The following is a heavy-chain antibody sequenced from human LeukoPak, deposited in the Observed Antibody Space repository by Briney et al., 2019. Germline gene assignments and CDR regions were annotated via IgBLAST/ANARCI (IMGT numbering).Heavy chain of an antibody. J-gene: IGHJ4*02. CDR3: SRGLDSRKLGY. V-gene: IGHV4-31*03. Sequence: PSETLSLTCTVSGASFSTGDQYWNWIRQSPGKGLEWIGSIHPSGMLYNNPSLESRVTISIDTSNTQFSLHLNSVTAADTAVYFCSRGLDSRKLGYWGQGTLVTVSS. CDR1: GASFSTGDQY. D-gene: IGHD3-22*01. CDR2: IHPSGML.